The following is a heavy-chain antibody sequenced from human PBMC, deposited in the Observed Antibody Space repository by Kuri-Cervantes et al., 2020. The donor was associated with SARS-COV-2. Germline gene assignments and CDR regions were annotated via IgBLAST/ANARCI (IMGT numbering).Heavy chain of an antibody. V-gene: IGHV3-23*01. D-gene: IGHD3-3*01. Sequence: GESLKISCAASGFTFSSYAMSWVRQAPGKGLEWVSAISGSGGSTYYADSVKGRFTISRDNSKNTLYLQMNSLRAEDTAVYYCAKVNRMYTIFGVVTAPDYWGQGTLVTVSS. CDR2: ISGSGGST. CDR3: AKVNRMYTIFGVVTAPDY. CDR1: GFTFSSYA. J-gene: IGHJ4*02.